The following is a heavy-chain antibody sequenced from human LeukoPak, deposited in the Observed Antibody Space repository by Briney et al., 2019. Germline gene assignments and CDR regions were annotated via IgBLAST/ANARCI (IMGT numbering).Heavy chain of an antibody. CDR3: ARDWDQQLATISLGV. V-gene: IGHV3-11*01. CDR1: GFPFRDYY. J-gene: IGHJ6*02. Sequence: GGSLRLSCAASGFPFRDYYMTWIRQAPGKGLEWISYISRSGDSLYYADSVEGRFTISRDNAKNSLFLQMNSLRADDTAVYYCARDWDQQLATISLGVWGQGTTVTVSS. CDR2: ISRSGDSL. D-gene: IGHD6-13*01.